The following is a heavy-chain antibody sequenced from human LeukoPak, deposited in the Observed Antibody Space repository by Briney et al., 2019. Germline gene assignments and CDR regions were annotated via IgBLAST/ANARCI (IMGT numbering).Heavy chain of an antibody. CDR1: GGSISSGGYY. Sequence: SQTLSLTCTVSGGSISSGGYYWSWIRQPPGKGLEWIGYIYHSGSTYYNPSLKSRVTISVDTSKNQFSLKLSSVTAADTAVYYCARTTGGRVVAAPPYFDYWGQGTLVTVSS. CDR2: IYHSGST. CDR3: ARTTGGRVVAAPPYFDY. J-gene: IGHJ4*02. V-gene: IGHV4-30-2*01. D-gene: IGHD2-15*01.